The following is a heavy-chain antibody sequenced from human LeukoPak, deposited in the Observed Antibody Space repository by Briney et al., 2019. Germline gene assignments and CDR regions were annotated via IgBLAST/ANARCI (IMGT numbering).Heavy chain of an antibody. Sequence: GGSLRLSCEASGFSVTRTGMHWVRQTPGKGLEWVAVIWSDGSNINYPDSVKGRFTISRDTSKNRLYLQMDSLRVEDTAVYYCTTSPRGKGFDFWGRGTVLTVSS. V-gene: IGHV3-33*01. CDR1: GFSVTRTG. J-gene: IGHJ3*01. CDR2: IWSDGSNI. CDR3: TTSPRGKGFDF. D-gene: IGHD3-10*01.